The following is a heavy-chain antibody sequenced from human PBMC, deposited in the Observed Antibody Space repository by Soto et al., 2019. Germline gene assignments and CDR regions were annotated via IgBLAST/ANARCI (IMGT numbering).Heavy chain of an antibody. D-gene: IGHD3-10*01. J-gene: IGHJ6*02. Sequence: QVQLVQSGAEVKKPGASVKVSCKASGYTFTSYGISWVRQAPGQGLEWMGWISAYNGNTNYAQKLQGRVTMTTGTSTSTAYMELRSLRSDDTAVYYCARDAGYYYGSGSYYTYYGMDVWGQGTTVTVSS. CDR3: ARDAGYYYGSGSYYTYYGMDV. CDR1: GYTFTSYG. CDR2: ISAYNGNT. V-gene: IGHV1-18*01.